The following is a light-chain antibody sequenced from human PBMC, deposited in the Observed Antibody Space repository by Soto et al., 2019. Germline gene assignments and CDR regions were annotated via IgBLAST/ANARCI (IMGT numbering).Light chain of an antibody. CDR3: SSYAGSNNVV. CDR1: SSDVGGYSS. CDR2: EVS. J-gene: IGLJ2*01. V-gene: IGLV2-8*01. Sequence: QSALTQPPSASGSPGQSVTISCTGTSSDVGGYSSVSWYQHHPGKAPKLMISEVSKRPSGVPDRFSGSKSGNTASLTVSGLQAEDEADYYCSSYAGSNNVVFGGGTKLTVL.